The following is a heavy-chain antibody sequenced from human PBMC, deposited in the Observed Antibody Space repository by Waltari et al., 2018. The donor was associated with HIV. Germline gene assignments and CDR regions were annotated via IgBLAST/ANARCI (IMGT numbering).Heavy chain of an antibody. J-gene: IGHJ6*02. V-gene: IGHV1-18*01. CDR2: ISGYNGNT. CDR3: GGRVAWGLGGMDV. CDR1: GYTFSSYG. D-gene: IGHD3-16*01. Sequence: QVQLVQSGDEVKKPGASVWVSCKASGYTFSSYGISWVRQAPGQGLEWMGWISGYNGNTDYAQKLQGRLTMTTDTSTGTAYMELRSLGSDDTAVYYCGGRVAWGLGGMDVWGQGTTVTVSS.